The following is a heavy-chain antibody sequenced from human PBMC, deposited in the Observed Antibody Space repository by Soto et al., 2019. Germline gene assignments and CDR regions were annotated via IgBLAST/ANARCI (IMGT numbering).Heavy chain of an antibody. D-gene: IGHD7-27*01. J-gene: IGHJ4*02. Sequence: GGSLRLSCAASGFTFSSYAMSWVRQAPGKGLEWVSAISGSAGSTYYADSVKGRFTISIDNSKNTLYLQMNSLRAEDTAVYYCANCNGDLTGAIDYWGQRTLVTVSS. V-gene: IGHV3-23*01. CDR1: GFTFSSYA. CDR2: ISGSAGST. CDR3: ANCNGDLTGAIDY.